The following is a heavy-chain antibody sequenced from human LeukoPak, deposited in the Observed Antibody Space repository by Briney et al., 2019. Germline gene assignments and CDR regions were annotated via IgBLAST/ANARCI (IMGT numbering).Heavy chain of an antibody. CDR1: GGSFSGYY. CDR3: ARGIAAAGFDY. D-gene: IGHD6-13*01. V-gene: IGHV4-34*01. J-gene: IGHJ4*02. CDR2: INHSGST. Sequence: SETLSLTCAVYGGSFSGYYWSWIRQPPGKGLEWIGEINHSGSTNYNPSLKGRVTISVDRSKNQFSLKLSSVTAADTAVYYCARGIAAAGFDYWGQGTLVTVSS.